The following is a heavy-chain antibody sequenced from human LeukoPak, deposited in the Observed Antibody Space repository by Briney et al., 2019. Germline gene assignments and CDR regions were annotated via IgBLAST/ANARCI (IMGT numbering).Heavy chain of an antibody. J-gene: IGHJ6*02. V-gene: IGHV3-74*01. D-gene: IGHD2-2*01. Sequence: GGSLRLSCAASGFTFSSYWMHWVRQAPGKGLVWVSRINSDGSSTSYADSVKGRFTISRDNAKNTLYLQTLRAEDTAVYYCARVLVVPAARTYYYYGMDVWGQGTTVTVPS. CDR3: ARVLVVPAARTYYYYGMDV. CDR2: INSDGSST. CDR1: GFTFSSYW.